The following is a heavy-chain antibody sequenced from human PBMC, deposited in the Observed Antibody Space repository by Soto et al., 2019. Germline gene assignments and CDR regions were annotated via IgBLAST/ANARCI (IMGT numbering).Heavy chain of an antibody. CDR3: EREGIYYGSETSMDV. D-gene: IGHD3-10*01. CDR2: IWYDGSNK. CDR1: GFTFSSYG. V-gene: IGHV3-33*01. Sequence: GGSLRPSCAASGFTFSSYGMHWVRQAPGKGLEWVAVIWYDGSNKYYADSVKGRFTISRDNSKNTLYLQMNSLRAEDTAVYYCEREGIYYGSETSMDVWGQGTTVTVSS. J-gene: IGHJ6*02.